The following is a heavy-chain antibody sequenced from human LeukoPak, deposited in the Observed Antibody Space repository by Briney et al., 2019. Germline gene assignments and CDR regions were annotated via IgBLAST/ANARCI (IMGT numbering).Heavy chain of an antibody. CDR2: IRSSSSTI. CDR3: ATSPY. J-gene: IGHJ4*02. Sequence: PGGSLRLSCAASGFTFSSYSMNWVRQAPGKGLEWVSYIRSSSSTIYYADSVKGRFTISRDNAKNSLYLQMNSLRAEDTAVYYCATSPYWGQGTLVTVSS. CDR1: GFTFSSYS. V-gene: IGHV3-48*01.